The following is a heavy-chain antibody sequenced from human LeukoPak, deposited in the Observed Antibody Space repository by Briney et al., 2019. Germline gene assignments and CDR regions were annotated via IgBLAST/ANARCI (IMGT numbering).Heavy chain of an antibody. CDR3: ARTDYYGSGSLPY. CDR2: IYHSGST. D-gene: IGHD3-10*01. V-gene: IGHV4-39*07. Sequence: SETLSLTCTVSGGSISSSSYYWGWIRQPPGKGLEWIGEIYHSGSTNYNPSLKSRVTISVDKSKNQFSLKLSSVTAADTAVYYCARTDYYGSGSLPYWGQGTLVTVSS. CDR1: GGSISSSSYY. J-gene: IGHJ4*02.